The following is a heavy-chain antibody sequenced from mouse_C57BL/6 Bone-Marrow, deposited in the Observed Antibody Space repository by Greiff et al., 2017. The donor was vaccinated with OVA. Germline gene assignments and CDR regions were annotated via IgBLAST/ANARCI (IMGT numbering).Heavy chain of an antibody. Sequence: VQLVESGAELVMPGASVKLSCKASGYTFTSYWMHWVKQRPGQGLEWIGEIDPSDSYTNYNQKFKGKSTLTVDKSSSTAYMQLSSLTSEDSAVYYCARGGYYRAWFAYWGQGTLVTVSA. CDR2: IDPSDSYT. CDR3: ARGGYYRAWFAY. CDR1: GYTFTSYW. V-gene: IGHV1-69*01. J-gene: IGHJ3*01. D-gene: IGHD2-3*01.